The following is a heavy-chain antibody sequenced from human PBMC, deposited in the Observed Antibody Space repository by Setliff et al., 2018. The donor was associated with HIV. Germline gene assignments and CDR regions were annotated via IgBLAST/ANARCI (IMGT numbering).Heavy chain of an antibody. V-gene: IGHV3-23*01. CDR1: GFTFSSYA. J-gene: IGHJ6*02. CDR3: AKDQFLYYYDSSGPSYYYYGMDV. D-gene: IGHD3-22*01. Sequence: PGGSLRLSCAASGFTFSSYAMSWVRQAPGKGLEWVSAISGSGGSTYYADSVKGRFTISRDNSKNTLYLQMNSLRAEDTAVYYCAKDQFLYYYDSSGPSYYYYGMDVWGQGTTVTVSS. CDR2: ISGSGGST.